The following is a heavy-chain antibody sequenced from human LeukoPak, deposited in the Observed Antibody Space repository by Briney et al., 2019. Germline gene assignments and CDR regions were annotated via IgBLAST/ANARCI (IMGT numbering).Heavy chain of an antibody. CDR2: IYSGGST. CDR3: ARDSSGWYWFDP. J-gene: IGHJ5*02. V-gene: IGHV3-53*01. CDR1: GFTVSSNY. Sequence: PGGSLRPSCAASGFTVSSNYMSWVRQAPGKGLEWVSVIYSGGSTFYADSVKGRFTISRDNSKNTLYLQMNSLRAEDTAVYYCARDSSGWYWFDPWGQGTLVTVSS. D-gene: IGHD6-19*01.